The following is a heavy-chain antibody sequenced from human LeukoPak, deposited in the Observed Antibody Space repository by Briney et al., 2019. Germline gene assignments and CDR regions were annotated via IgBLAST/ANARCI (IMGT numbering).Heavy chain of an antibody. V-gene: IGHV3-23*01. CDR1: GFTFRGYA. CDR2: LSVRGGST. J-gene: IGHJ4*02. CDR3: AKDLGYYYDSSGYYYHDY. D-gene: IGHD3-22*01. Sequence: PGGSLRLSCAPPGFTFRGYALSWVAQAQGKGLGWASPLSVRGGSTYYADSVKGRLTISRDNSKNTLYLQMNSLRAEDTAVYYCAKDLGYYYDSSGYYYHDYWGQGTLVTVSS.